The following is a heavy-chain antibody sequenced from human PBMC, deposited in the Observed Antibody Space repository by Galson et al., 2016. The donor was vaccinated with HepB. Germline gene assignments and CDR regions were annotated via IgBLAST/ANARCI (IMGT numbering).Heavy chain of an antibody. CDR2: IYYSGRA. V-gene: IGHV4-39*02. CDR3: ARLGDHLLWFGEPI. J-gene: IGHJ4*02. Sequence: SETLSLTFTVSGGSISSSSYYWGWIRQPPGKGLEWIANIYYSGRAYYNPSLKSRVTMSVDTSKNHFSLKLNSVTAADTAVYYCARLGDHLLWFGEPIWGQGTLVTVSS. CDR1: GGSISSSSYY. D-gene: IGHD3-10*01.